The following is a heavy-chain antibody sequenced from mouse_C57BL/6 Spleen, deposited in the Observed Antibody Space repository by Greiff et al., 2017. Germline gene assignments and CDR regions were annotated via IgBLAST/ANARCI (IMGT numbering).Heavy chain of an antibody. D-gene: IGHD2-12*01. CDR3: ARVRYDEGCAY. Sequence: EVQGVESGGGLVKPGGSLKLSCAASGFTFSSYAMSWVRQTPEKRLEWVATISDGGSYTYYPDNVKGRFTISRDNAKNNLYLQMSHLKSEDTAMYYCARVRYDEGCAYWGQGTLVTVSA. CDR2: ISDGGSYT. V-gene: IGHV5-4*01. J-gene: IGHJ3*01. CDR1: GFTFSSYA.